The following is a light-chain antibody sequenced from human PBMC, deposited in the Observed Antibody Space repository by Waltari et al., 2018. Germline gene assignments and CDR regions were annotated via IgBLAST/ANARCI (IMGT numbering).Light chain of an antibody. Sequence: QLVLTQSPSASASLGASVKLTRTLSSGHSSNVIAWLQQQPEKGPRYLMKVNSDGSHSKGDQIPDRFSGSSSGAEHYLTISGLQSEDEADYYCQTGGHGTWVFGGGTKLTVL. CDR1: SGHSSNV. V-gene: IGLV4-69*01. CDR2: VNSDGSH. CDR3: QTGGHGTWV. J-gene: IGLJ3*02.